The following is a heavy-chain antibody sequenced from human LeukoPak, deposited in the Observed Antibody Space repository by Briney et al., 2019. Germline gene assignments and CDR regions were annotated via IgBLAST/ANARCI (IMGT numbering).Heavy chain of an antibody. D-gene: IGHD3-10*01. CDR3: ARSWGELVGEFDY. CDR2: IYYSGST. Sequence: PSETLSLTCTVSGGSISSSSYYWGWIRQPPGKGLEWIGSIYYSGSTYYNPSLKSRVTISVDRSKNQFSLKLSSVTAADTAVYYCARSWGELVGEFDYWGQGTLVTVSS. J-gene: IGHJ4*02. V-gene: IGHV4-39*07. CDR1: GGSISSSSYY.